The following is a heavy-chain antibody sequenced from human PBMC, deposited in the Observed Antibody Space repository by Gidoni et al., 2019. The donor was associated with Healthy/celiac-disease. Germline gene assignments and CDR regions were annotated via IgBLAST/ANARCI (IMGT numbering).Heavy chain of an antibody. D-gene: IGHD3-10*01. CDR3: ARDGGYYGSGSYSSYFDY. CDR1: GFTFSSNA. V-gene: IGHV3-30*04. J-gene: IGHJ4*02. Sequence: QVQLVESGGGVVQPGRSLRLSCAASGFTFSSNAMHWVRQAPGKGLEGVSGISDDGSNQYYADSVKGRFTISRDNSKKTLYLQMNSLRPEDTAVYYCARDGGYYGSGSYSSYFDYWGQGTLVTVSS. CDR2: ISDDGSNQ.